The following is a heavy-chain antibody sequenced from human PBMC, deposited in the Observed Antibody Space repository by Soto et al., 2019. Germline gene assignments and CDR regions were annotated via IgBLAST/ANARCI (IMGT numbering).Heavy chain of an antibody. D-gene: IGHD6-19*01. CDR3: AKDLHSSGWSNYGMDV. J-gene: IGHJ6*02. Sequence: EVQLLESGGGLVQPGGSLRLSCAASGFTFRNYAMAWVRQAPEKGLEWVSAITGSAATTHYADSVKGRFTISRDNSKNILYLQMNSLRVDDTALYYCAKDLHSSGWSNYGMDVWGQGTTVIVSS. V-gene: IGHV3-23*01. CDR2: ITGSAATT. CDR1: GFTFRNYA.